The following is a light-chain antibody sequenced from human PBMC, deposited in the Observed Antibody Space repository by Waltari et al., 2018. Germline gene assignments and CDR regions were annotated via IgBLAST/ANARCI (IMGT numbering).Light chain of an antibody. V-gene: IGKV3-20*01. CDR2: GTS. CDR3: QQYDGSAVT. CDR1: QSVTSIS. Sequence: IVFTQSPDTRSLSPGERATLSCRASQSVTSISLAWYQQKPGQAPRLLIYGTSTRATGFPDRFSGSGSGTDFTLTISRLEPEDSAVYHCQQYDGSAVTFGGGTKVEIK. J-gene: IGKJ4*01.